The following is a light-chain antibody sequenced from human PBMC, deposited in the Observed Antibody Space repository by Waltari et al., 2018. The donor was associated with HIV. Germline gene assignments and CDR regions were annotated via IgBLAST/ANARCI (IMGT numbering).Light chain of an antibody. J-gene: IGLJ1*01. Sequence: QSTLTQPASVSGSPGQSVTISCTGISSDIDVYKYFSWYQQHPGKAPKLLIYDVSNRPSGVSHRFSGSKSANTASLTISGLQAEDEADYYCSSYTTTSTLYVFGTGTKDTV. V-gene: IGLV2-14*03. CDR2: DVS. CDR1: SSDIDVYKY. CDR3: SSYTTTSTLYV.